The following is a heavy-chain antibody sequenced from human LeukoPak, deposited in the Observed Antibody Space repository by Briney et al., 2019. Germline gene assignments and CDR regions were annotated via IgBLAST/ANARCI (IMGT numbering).Heavy chain of an antibody. CDR2: IIPICGTA. J-gene: IGHJ6*03. V-gene: IGHV1-69*05. D-gene: IGHD3-10*01. Sequence: ASLKLSCTASGVTFSSYAISWVRQAPGQGLEWMGGIIPICGTANYAQKFQGRVTITTDESTSTAYMEMSSLRSEDTAVYYCARVSGVRGKYYYYYYMDVWGKGTTVAVSS. CDR3: ARVSGVRGKYYYYYYMDV. CDR1: GVTFSSYA.